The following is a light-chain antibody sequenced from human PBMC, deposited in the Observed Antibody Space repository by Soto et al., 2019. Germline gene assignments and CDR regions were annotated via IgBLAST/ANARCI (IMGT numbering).Light chain of an antibody. V-gene: IGLV2-8*01. CDR3: STSGGSNTEG. Sequence: QSVLTQPPSASGSPGQSVTISCTGSSSDVGGYNYVSWYQQHPGKAPKLMIYEVSKRPSGVPERLSGSKSGNTASLTVSGLQAEDEAAYYCSTSGGSNTEGFGGGPKPTVL. CDR2: EVS. J-gene: IGLJ2*01. CDR1: SSDVGGYNY.